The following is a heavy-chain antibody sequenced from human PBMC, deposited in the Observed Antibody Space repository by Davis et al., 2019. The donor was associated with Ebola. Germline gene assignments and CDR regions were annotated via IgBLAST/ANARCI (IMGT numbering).Heavy chain of an antibody. CDR2: IIPIFGTA. V-gene: IGHV1-69*13. Sequence: SVKVSCKASGGTFSSYAISWVRQAPGQGLEWLGGIIPIFGTANYAQKFQGRVTITADESTSTAYMELSSLRSEDTAVYYCARAITMIVVDAFDIWGQGTMVTVSS. J-gene: IGHJ3*02. CDR3: ARAITMIVVDAFDI. CDR1: GGTFSSYA. D-gene: IGHD3-22*01.